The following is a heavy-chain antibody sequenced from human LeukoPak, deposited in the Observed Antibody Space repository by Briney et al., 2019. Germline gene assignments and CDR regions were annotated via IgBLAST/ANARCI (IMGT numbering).Heavy chain of an antibody. D-gene: IGHD5-24*01. CDR1: GFSFSDYY. V-gene: IGHV3-11*01. CDR2: ISSSGNTI. Sequence: PGGSLRLSCAASGFSFSDYYMSWIRQAPGKGLEWVSYISSSGNTIYYADSLKGRFTISRDNASNSLYLQMNSLRAEDTAVYYRARDPYDGYRYFDYWGQGTLVTVSS. J-gene: IGHJ4*02. CDR3: ARDPYDGYRYFDY.